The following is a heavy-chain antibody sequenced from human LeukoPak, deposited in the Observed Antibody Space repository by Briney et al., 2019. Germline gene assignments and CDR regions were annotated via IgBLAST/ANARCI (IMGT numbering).Heavy chain of an antibody. D-gene: IGHD5-12*01. Sequence: GGSLRLSCAASGFTFSSDSMNWVRQAPGKGLEWVSAISGSGGSTYYADSVKGRFTISRDNSKNTLYLQMNSLRAEDTAVYYCAKGEWLRFFDPWGQGTLVTVSS. V-gene: IGHV3-23*01. J-gene: IGHJ5*02. CDR3: AKGEWLRFFDP. CDR2: ISGSGGST. CDR1: GFTFSSDS.